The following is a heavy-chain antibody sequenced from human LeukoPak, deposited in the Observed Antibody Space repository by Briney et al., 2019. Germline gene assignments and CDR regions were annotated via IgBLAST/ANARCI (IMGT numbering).Heavy chain of an antibody. CDR3: ARDRSSSWASLDY. V-gene: IGHV3-48*01. Sequence: GGSPRLSCAASGFTFSSYSMNWVRQAPGKGLEWVSYISSSSSTIYYADSVKGRFTISRDNSKNTLYLQMNSLRAEDTAVYYCARDRSSSWASLDYWGQGTLVTVSS. CDR1: GFTFSSYS. CDR2: ISSSSSTI. J-gene: IGHJ4*02. D-gene: IGHD6-13*01.